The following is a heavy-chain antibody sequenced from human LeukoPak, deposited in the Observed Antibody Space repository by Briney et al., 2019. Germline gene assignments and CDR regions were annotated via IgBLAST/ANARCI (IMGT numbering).Heavy chain of an antibody. J-gene: IGHJ4*02. CDR3: ARSRDYTNLYYFDY. V-gene: IGHV3-23*01. CDR2: ISGNGGTT. CDR1: GFTFSSYT. Sequence: GGSLRLSCAASGFTFSSYTMTWVRQAPGKGLERVSVISGNGGTTYYADSVKGRFTISIDNSKNTLYLQMNSLRAEDTAVYYCARSRDYTNLYYFDYWGQGIQVTVSS. D-gene: IGHD4-11*01.